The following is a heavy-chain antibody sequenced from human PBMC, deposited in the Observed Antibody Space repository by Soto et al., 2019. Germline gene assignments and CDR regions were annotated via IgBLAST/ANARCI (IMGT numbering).Heavy chain of an antibody. CDR1: GYTFTSYY. J-gene: IGHJ5*02. CDR2: INPSGGST. V-gene: IGHV1-46*01. CDR3: ARAAGRVTPMVNWFDP. D-gene: IGHD5-18*01. Sequence: ASVKVSCKASGYTFTSYYMHWVRQAPGQGLEWMGIINPSGGSTSYAQKFRGRVTMTRDTSTSTVYMELSSLRSEDTAVYYCARAAGRVTPMVNWFDPWGQGTLVTGSS.